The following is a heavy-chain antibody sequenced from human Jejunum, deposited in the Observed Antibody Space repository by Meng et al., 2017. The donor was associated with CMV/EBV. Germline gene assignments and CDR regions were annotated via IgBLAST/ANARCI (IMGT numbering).Heavy chain of an antibody. CDR1: FTFSNYG. CDR3: AKDGHYFDTSSMDY. Sequence: FTFSNYGMHWVRQAPGKGLAWVAFIRYDGSNKYYSDSVKGRFTISRDNSKNTLYLQMNSLGTEDTAVYYCAKDGHYFDTSSMDYWGQGTLVTVSS. J-gene: IGHJ4*02. V-gene: IGHV3-30*02. D-gene: IGHD3-22*01. CDR2: IRYDGSNK.